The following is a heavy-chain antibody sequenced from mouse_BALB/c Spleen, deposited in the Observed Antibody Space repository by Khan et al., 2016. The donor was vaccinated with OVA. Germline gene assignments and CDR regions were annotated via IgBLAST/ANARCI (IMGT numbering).Heavy chain of an antibody. CDR1: GFSLTSYG. D-gene: IGHD2-4*01. Sequence: QVQLKESGPGLVAPSQSLSLTCTVSGFSLTSYGVHWVRQPPGKGLEWLGVIWAGGSTNYNSALMSRLSISKDNSKSQVFLKMNSLQTDDTAMDYWARDYDYVGMDYWGQGTSVTVSS. V-gene: IGHV2-9*02. J-gene: IGHJ4*01. CDR2: IWAGGST. CDR3: ARDYDYVGMDY.